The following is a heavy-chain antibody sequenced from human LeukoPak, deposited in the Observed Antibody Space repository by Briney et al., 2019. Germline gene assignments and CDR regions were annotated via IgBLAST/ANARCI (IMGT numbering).Heavy chain of an antibody. CDR1: GFTVSSNY. V-gene: IGHV3-66*01. D-gene: IGHD4-17*01. Sequence: GGSLRLSCAASGFTVSSNYMSWVRQAPGKGLEWVSVIYSGGTTNYADSVKGRFIVYRDNSKNTLYLQMNSLRAEDTAVYYCASKVTTGYWGQGTLVTVSS. CDR3: ASKVTTGY. CDR2: IYSGGTT. J-gene: IGHJ4*02.